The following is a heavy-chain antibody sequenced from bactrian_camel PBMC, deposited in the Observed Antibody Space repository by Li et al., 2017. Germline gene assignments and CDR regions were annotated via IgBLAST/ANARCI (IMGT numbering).Heavy chain of an antibody. D-gene: IGHD1*01. J-gene: IGHJ4*01. CDR3: AADKTAGCYGPAHEFQY. Sequence: HVQLVESGGGLVQPGGSLRLSCAASGYTYSSYCMGWFRQAPGKEREGVAAIDSDGSTSYADSVKGRFTISQDNSKNTLFLQMNSLKPEDTAMYYCAADKTAGCYGPAHEFQYWGQGTQVTVS. CDR2: IDSDGST. V-gene: IGHV3S26*01. CDR1: GYTYSSYC.